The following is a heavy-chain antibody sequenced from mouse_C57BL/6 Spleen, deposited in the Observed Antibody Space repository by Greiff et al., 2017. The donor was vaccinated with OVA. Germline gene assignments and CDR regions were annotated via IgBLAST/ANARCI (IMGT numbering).Heavy chain of an antibody. V-gene: IGHV1-50*01. CDR1: GYTFTSYW. J-gene: IGHJ1*03. CDR3: ARDSNYRSHFDV. D-gene: IGHD2-5*01. Sequence: QVQLQQPGAELVKPGASVKLSCKASGYTFTSYWMHWVKQRPGQGLEWIGEIDPCDGYTNNNQKFKGKATLTVDTSSSTAYMQLSSLTSEESAVYDCARDSNYRSHFDVWGTGTTVTVSS. CDR2: IDPCDGYT.